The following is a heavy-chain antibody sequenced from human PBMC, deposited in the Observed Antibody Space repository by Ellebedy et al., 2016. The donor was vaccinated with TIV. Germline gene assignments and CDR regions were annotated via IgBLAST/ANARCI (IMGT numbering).Heavy chain of an antibody. CDR1: GFTFSSYG. V-gene: IGHV3-33*01. Sequence: GESLKISCAASGFTFSSYGMHWVRQAPGKGLEWVAAIRNDGNHAYYADSVKGRFPISKENSKHTLYLQMNSLRAEDTVLYYCARWYGSGTYYLDPWGQGTLVTVSS. D-gene: IGHD3-10*01. J-gene: IGHJ5*01. CDR3: ARWYGSGTYYLDP. CDR2: IRNDGNHA.